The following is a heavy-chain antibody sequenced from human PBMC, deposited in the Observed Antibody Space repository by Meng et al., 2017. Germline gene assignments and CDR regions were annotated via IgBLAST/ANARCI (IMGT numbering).Heavy chain of an antibody. CDR2: IIPIFGTA. V-gene: IGHV1-69*05. J-gene: IGHJ6*02. D-gene: IGHD3-10*01. Sequence: SVKVSCKASGGTFSSYAISWVRQAPGQGLEWMGGIIPIFGTANYAQKFQGRVTITTDESTSTAYMELSSLRSEDMAVYYCASQTSAYYYGSGSYRHYYYGMDVWGQGTTVTVSS. CDR1: GGTFSSYA. CDR3: ASQTSAYYYGSGSYRHYYYGMDV.